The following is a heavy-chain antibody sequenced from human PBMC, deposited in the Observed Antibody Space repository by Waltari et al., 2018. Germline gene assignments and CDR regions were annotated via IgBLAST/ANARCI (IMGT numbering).Heavy chain of an antibody. J-gene: IGHJ4*02. CDR2: INYNGNEK. V-gene: IGHV3-7*03. CDR1: EFTFMAFW. CDR3: ATYRWLGY. D-gene: IGHD3-10*01. Sequence: EVQMAESGGGLVQPGGSLRLACVVFEFTFMAFWMTWIGQAPGRGLECVAHINYNGNEKNYGDSVKFRFTISGDNARISLYLQMNSLRVEDKAVYYCATYRWLGYWGQGTLVTVSS.